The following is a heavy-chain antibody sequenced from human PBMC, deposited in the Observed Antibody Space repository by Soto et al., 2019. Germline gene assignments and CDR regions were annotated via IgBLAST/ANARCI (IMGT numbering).Heavy chain of an antibody. V-gene: IGHV3-48*02. J-gene: IGHJ6*03. Sequence: GGSLRLSCAASGFTFSSYSMNWVRQAPGKGLEWVSYISSSSSTIYYADSVKGRFTISRDNAKNSLYLQMNSLRDEDTAVYYCARGQGCSSTSCYVGGAGYYYYMDVWGKGTTVTVS. CDR3: ARGQGCSSTSCYVGGAGYYYYMDV. CDR1: GFTFSSYS. D-gene: IGHD2-2*01. CDR2: ISSSSSTI.